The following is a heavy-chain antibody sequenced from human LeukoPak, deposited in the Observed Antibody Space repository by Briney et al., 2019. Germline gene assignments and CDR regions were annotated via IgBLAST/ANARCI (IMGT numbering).Heavy chain of an antibody. CDR2: ISYDGSNK. Sequence: GRSLRLSCAASGFTFSGYGMHWVRQAPGKGLEWVAVISYDGSNKYYADSVKGRFTISRDNSKNTLYLQMNSLRAEDTAVYYCAKDASYDSSGYYPDAFDIWGQGTMVTVSS. D-gene: IGHD3-22*01. CDR3: AKDASYDSSGYYPDAFDI. J-gene: IGHJ3*02. V-gene: IGHV3-30*18. CDR1: GFTFSGYG.